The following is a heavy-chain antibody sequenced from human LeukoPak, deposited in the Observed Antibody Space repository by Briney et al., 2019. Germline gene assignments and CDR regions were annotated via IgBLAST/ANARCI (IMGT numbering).Heavy chain of an antibody. Sequence: ASVKVSCKASGYTFTSYDINWVRQATGQGLEWMGWMNPNSGNTGYAQKFQGRVTMTRNTPISTAYMELSSLRSEDTAVYYCATPVVPAADAENDYWGQGTLVTVSS. CDR2: MNPNSGNT. CDR1: GYTFTSYD. V-gene: IGHV1-8*01. J-gene: IGHJ4*02. CDR3: ATPVVPAADAENDY. D-gene: IGHD2-2*01.